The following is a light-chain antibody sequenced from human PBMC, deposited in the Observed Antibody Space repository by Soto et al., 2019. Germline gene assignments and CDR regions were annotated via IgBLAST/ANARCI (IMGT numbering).Light chain of an antibody. V-gene: IGKV3-11*01. CDR1: QSVSSY. CDR3: QQRRYWPVT. J-gene: IGKJ1*01. Sequence: VLQLGAASLTMTKRERATLSCRASQSVSSYFAWYQQKPGQAPRLLIYDASTRATGVPARFSGSGSGTDFTLTISSLEPEDFAVYYCQQRRYWPVTFGQGTTVDI. CDR2: DAS.